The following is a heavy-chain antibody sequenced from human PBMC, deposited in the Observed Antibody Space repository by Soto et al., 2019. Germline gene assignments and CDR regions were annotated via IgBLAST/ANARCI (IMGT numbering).Heavy chain of an antibody. Sequence: SETLSLTCTVSGGSISSGDYYWSWIRQPPGKGLEWIGYIYYSGSTYYNPSLKSRVTISVDTSKNQFSLKLSSVTAADTAVYYCARGSSRDYGMDVWGQGTTVTVSS. V-gene: IGHV4-30-4*01. CDR1: GGSISSGDYY. CDR3: ARGSSRDYGMDV. J-gene: IGHJ6*02. D-gene: IGHD2-15*01. CDR2: IYYSGST.